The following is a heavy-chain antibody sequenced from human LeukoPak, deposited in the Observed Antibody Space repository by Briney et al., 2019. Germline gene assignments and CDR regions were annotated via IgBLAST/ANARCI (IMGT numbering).Heavy chain of an antibody. CDR3: ARGMGGSGSYYNYYYYGMDV. CDR1: GYTITSYA. CDR2: INAGNGNT. J-gene: IGHJ6*04. D-gene: IGHD3-10*01. V-gene: IGHV1-3*01. Sequence: GASVKVSCKASGYTITSYAMHWVRQAPGQRLEWMGWINAGNGNTKYSQKFQGRVTITRDTSASTAYMELSSLRSEDTAVYYCARGMGGSGSYYNYYYYGMDVWGKGTTVTVSS.